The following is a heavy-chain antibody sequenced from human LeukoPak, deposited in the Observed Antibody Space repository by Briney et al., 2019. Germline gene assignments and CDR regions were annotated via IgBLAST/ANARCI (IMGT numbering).Heavy chain of an antibody. CDR2: IYYSGST. J-gene: IGHJ5*02. Sequence: SETLSLTCTVSGGSISSYYWSWIRQPPGKGLEWIGYIYYSGSTNYNPSLKSRVTISVDTSKNQFSLKLSSVTAADTAVYYCARHGGGRYFDYEGNWFDPWGQGTLVTVSS. CDR3: ARHGGGRYFDYEGNWFDP. V-gene: IGHV4-59*08. CDR1: GGSISSYY. D-gene: IGHD1-26*01.